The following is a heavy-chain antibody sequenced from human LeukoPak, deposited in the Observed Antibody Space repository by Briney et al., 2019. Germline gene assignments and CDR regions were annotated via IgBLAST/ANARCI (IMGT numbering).Heavy chain of an antibody. V-gene: IGHV1-18*04. J-gene: IGHJ6*02. CDR3: ARERGSLGYYYGMDI. CDR1: GYTFTNYG. CDR2: ISANNGEI. Sequence: ASVKVSCKASGYTFTNYGISWVRQAPGQGLEWMSWISANNGEIRYAQNFQGRVTMTTDTSTTTAYMELSSLRSDDTAVYYCARERGSLGYYYGMDIWGQGTTVTVSS. D-gene: IGHD3-16*01.